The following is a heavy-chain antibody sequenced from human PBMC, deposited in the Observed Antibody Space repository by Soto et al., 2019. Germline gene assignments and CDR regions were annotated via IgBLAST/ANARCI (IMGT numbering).Heavy chain of an antibody. Sequence: QLQLQESGSGLVKPSQTLSLTCAVSGGSISSGGYSWSWIRQPPGKGLEWIGYIYHSGSTYYNPSLNSRVTISVDRSENQFSLKLSTVTAADTAVYYCASSHAGAHITAAVHWGQGTLVTVSS. V-gene: IGHV4-30-2*01. J-gene: IGHJ4*02. CDR3: ASSHAGAHITAAVH. CDR1: GGSISSGGYS. CDR2: IYHSGST. D-gene: IGHD6-13*01.